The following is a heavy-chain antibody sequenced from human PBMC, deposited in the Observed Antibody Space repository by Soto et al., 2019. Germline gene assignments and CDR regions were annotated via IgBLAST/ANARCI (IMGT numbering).Heavy chain of an antibody. CDR1: GFTFSRYA. J-gene: IGHJ6*02. Sequence: PGGSLRLSCAGSGFTFSRYAMNWVRQAPGKGLEWVSIISSRGDRTSYAESVKGRFTISRDDSKNTLFLHVNSLGAEDTAVYYCAKETGYSYGFQPNALDVWGQGTTATVSS. CDR2: ISSRGDRT. CDR3: AKETGYSYGFQPNALDV. D-gene: IGHD5-18*01. V-gene: IGHV3-23*01.